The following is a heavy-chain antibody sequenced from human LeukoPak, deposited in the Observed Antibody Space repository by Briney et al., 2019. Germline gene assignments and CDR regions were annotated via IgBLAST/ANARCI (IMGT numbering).Heavy chain of an antibody. D-gene: IGHD3-16*01. J-gene: IGHJ4*02. V-gene: IGHV3-15*07. CDR2: VKNRGDGMAT. CDR1: TFTKAW. CDR3: TTEYFGGFEY. Sequence: GGSLRLSCVLSTFTKAWMNWVRQAPGKGLEWVGRVKNRGDGMATDYAAPVKGRFIISRDDSKKTVYLQMGSLKTEDTAVYFCTTEYFGGFEYWGQGTLVTVSS.